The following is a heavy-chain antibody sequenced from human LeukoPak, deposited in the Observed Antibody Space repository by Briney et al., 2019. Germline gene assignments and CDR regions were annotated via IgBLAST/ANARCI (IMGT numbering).Heavy chain of an antibody. D-gene: IGHD3-3*01. CDR1: GGSISSGGHS. V-gene: IGHV4-30-2*01. CDR2: ICHSGSGST. J-gene: IGHJ6*02. Sequence: SETLSLTCTVSGGSISSGGHSWSWIRKLPGKGLEWIGYICHSGSGSTYYNPSLKSRVTISIDKSKNQFSLKLNSVTAADTAVYYCARINDFWSGPTLDVWGQGTTVTVSS. CDR3: ARINDFWSGPTLDV.